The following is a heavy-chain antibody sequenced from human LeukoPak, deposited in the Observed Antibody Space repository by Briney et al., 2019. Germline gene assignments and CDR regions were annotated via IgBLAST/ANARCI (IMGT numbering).Heavy chain of an antibody. Sequence: GGSLRLSCAASGFTFSNYAMSWVRQAPGKGLEWVSTVSASGTNSYYADSVKGRFTISRDNSKNTLYLQMNILTAQDTAVCFCAKSRGIYCRSSSCSFDYWGQGILVTVSS. D-gene: IGHD2-2*01. CDR3: AKSRGIYCRSSSCSFDY. CDR1: GFTFSNYA. V-gene: IGHV3-23*01. J-gene: IGHJ4*02. CDR2: VSASGTNS.